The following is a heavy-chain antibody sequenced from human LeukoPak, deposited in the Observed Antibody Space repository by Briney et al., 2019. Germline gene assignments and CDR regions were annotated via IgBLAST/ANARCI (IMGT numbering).Heavy chain of an antibody. D-gene: IGHD5-18*01. CDR3: ARDYHRYSYGHQSWFDP. V-gene: IGHV3-9*01. J-gene: IGHJ5*02. Sequence: GGSLRLSCAASGFTFDDYAMHWVRQAPGKGLEWVSGISWNSGSIGYADSVKGRFTISRDNAKNSLYLQMNSLRAEDTAVYYCARDYHRYSYGHQSWFDPWGQGTLVTVSS. CDR1: GFTFDDYA. CDR2: ISWNSGSI.